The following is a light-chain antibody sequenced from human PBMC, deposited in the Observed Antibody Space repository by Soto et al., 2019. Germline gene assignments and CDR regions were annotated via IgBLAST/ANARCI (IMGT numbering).Light chain of an antibody. CDR2: ANS. Sequence: QSVLTQPLSASGTPGQSVIISYSGSSSKIGNNLVYWYQQVPGMAPKLLLYANSQRPSGVPDLFTGSKSGTSASQAISGLRYGDEAGYYCVAWDDSLRCAIFGG. V-gene: IGLV1-47*01. J-gene: IGLJ2*01. CDR3: VAWDDSLRCAI. CDR1: SSKIGNNL.